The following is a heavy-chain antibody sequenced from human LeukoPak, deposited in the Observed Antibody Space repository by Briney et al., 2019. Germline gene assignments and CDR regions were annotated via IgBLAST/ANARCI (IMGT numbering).Heavy chain of an antibody. CDR2: IYTSGST. CDR3: ARDWESLTGYFSVNWFDP. CDR1: GGSISSYY. Sequence: SETLSLTCTVSGGSISSYYWSWIRQPAGKGLEWIGRIYTSGSTNYNPTLKSRVTMSVDTSKNQFSLKLSSVTAADTAVYYCARDWESLTGYFSVNWFDPWGQGTLVTVSS. J-gene: IGHJ5*02. V-gene: IGHV4-4*07. D-gene: IGHD3-9*01.